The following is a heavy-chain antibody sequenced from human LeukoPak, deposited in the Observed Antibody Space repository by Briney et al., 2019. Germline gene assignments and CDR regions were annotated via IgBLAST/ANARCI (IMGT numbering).Heavy chain of an antibody. V-gene: IGHV1-2*06. Sequence: ASVKVSCKASGYTFTGCSMHWVRQAPGQGLEWMGRINPNSGGTNYAQTFHSRVTTTRDTSISTAYMVLSRLSSDDTAVYCGARDGYGDYVCDYWGQGTLVTVSS. D-gene: IGHD4-17*01. CDR3: ARDGYGDYVCDY. J-gene: IGHJ4*02. CDR2: INPNSGGT. CDR1: GYTFTGCS.